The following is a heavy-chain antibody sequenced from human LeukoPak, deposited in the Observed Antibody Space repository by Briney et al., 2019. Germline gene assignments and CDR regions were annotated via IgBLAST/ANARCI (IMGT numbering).Heavy chain of an antibody. CDR3: ARGAGGDGYDYPYFDY. CDR2: INPNSGGT. J-gene: IGHJ4*02. D-gene: IGHD5-12*01. CDR1: GYTFTSYD. V-gene: IGHV1-2*04. Sequence: ASVKVSCKASGYTFTSYDINWVRQAPGQGLEWMGWINPNSGGTNYAQKFQGWVTMTRDTSISTAYMELSRLRSDDTAVYYCARGAGGDGYDYPYFDYWGQGTLVTVSS.